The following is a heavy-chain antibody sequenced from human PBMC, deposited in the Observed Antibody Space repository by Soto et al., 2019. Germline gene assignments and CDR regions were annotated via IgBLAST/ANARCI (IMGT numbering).Heavy chain of an antibody. V-gene: IGHV3-30-3*01. J-gene: IGHJ4*02. D-gene: IGHD3-3*01. CDR3: ARNMRPFWDGSYSPSISPDY. CDR2: ISYDGSNK. CDR1: GFTFSIYA. Sequence: GSLRLSCAASGFTFSIYAMNWVRQAPGKGLEWVAVISYDGSNKYYADSVKGRFTISRDNSKNTLYLQMNSLTAEDTAVYYCARNMRPFWDGSYSPSISPDYWGQGTLVTSPQ.